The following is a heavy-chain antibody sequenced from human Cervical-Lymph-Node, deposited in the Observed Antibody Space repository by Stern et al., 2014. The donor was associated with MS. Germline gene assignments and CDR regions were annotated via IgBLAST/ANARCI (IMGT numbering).Heavy chain of an antibody. V-gene: IGHV3-64D*06. D-gene: IGHD5-18*01. Sequence: EVHLVESGGGLVQPGGSLRLSCSASGFTFSSYAMPWVRQAPGKGLEYVSAISSNGGSTYYADSVKGRFTISRDNSKNTLYLQMSSLRAEDTAVYYCVKYGAMAMDYWGQGTLVTVSS. CDR3: VKYGAMAMDY. J-gene: IGHJ4*02. CDR1: GFTFSSYA. CDR2: ISSNGGST.